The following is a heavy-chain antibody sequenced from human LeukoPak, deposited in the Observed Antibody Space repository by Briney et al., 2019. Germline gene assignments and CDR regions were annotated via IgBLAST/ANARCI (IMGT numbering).Heavy chain of an antibody. Sequence: SSETLSLTCAVYGGSFSGYYWSWIRQPPGKGLEWIVEINHFGSANYNPSLKSRVTISGDTSKNQFSLKVNSVTAADTAVYYCARGYRAPQTFYSYHYFDSWAQGILVTVSS. CDR2: INHFGSA. J-gene: IGHJ4*02. CDR1: GGSFSGYY. V-gene: IGHV4-34*01. D-gene: IGHD5-18*01. CDR3: ARGYRAPQTFYSYHYFDS.